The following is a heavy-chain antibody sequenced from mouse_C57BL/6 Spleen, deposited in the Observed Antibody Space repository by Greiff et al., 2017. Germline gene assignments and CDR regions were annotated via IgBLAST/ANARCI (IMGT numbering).Heavy chain of an antibody. CDR2: IYPGSGST. J-gene: IGHJ2*01. V-gene: IGHV1-55*01. CDR1: GYTFTSYW. D-gene: IGHD1-1*01. CDR3: ARRDYYGSSPYYFDY. Sequence: QVQLKESGAELVKPGASVKMSCKASGYTFTSYWITWVKQRPGQGLEWIGDIYPGSGSTNYNEKFKSKATLTVDTSSSTAYMQLSSLTSEDSAVYYCARRDYYGSSPYYFDYWGQGTTLTVSS.